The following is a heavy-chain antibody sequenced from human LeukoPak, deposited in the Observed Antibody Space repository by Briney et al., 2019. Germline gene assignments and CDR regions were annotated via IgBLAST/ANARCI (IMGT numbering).Heavy chain of an antibody. D-gene: IGHD2-15*01. CDR2: IYHSGST. Sequence: SETLSLTCAVSGGSISSGGYSWSWLRQPPGKGLEWLGYIYHSGSTYYNPSLKSRVTISVDRSKNQFSLKLSSVTAADTAVYYCTRVSGYCSGGSCSSATFDYWGQGTLVTVSS. V-gene: IGHV4-30-2*01. CDR1: GGSISSGGYS. CDR3: TRVSGYCSGGSCSSATFDY. J-gene: IGHJ4*02.